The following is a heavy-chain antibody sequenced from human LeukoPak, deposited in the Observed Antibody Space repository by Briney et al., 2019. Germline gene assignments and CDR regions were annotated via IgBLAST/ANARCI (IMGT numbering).Heavy chain of an antibody. D-gene: IGHD5-12*01. CDR2: ISGSGGST. Sequence: GGSLRLSCAASGFTFSSYGMSWVRQPPGKGLEWVSAISGSGGSTYYADSVKGRFTISRDNSKNTLYLQMNSLRAEDTAVYYCAKDIVANYCYYYRMDVWGQGTTVT. CDR1: GFTFSSYG. V-gene: IGHV3-23*01. J-gene: IGHJ6*02. CDR3: AKDIVANYCYYYRMDV.